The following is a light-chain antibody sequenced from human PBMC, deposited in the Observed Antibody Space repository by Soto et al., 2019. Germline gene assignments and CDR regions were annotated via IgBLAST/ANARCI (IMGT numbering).Light chain of an antibody. CDR3: QQYDNYKPLT. Sequence: QLTQSPSTLSASVGDRVTITCRASQSISSWLAWYQQKPGKAPKLLIFDASSLESGTPSRFSGRRSGTQFTLTINGLQPDDFATYYCQQYDNYKPLTFGGGTKVDIK. J-gene: IGKJ4*01. CDR2: DAS. V-gene: IGKV1-5*01. CDR1: QSISSW.